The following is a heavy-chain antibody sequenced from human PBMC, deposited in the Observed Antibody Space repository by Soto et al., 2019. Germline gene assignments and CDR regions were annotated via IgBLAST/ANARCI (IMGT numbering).Heavy chain of an antibody. J-gene: IGHJ5*02. Sequence: GSLRLSCATSGFTFSSYPIHCVRQAPGKGPVWGSRITEDGSGTTYADSVKGRFTVTRDNAKNTMYLQMSGLRAEDTAVYYCAKSHSSSSDWFDPWGQGTLVTVSS. V-gene: IGHV3-74*01. CDR2: ITEDGSGT. CDR1: GFTFSSYP. D-gene: IGHD6-6*01. CDR3: AKSHSSSSDWFDP.